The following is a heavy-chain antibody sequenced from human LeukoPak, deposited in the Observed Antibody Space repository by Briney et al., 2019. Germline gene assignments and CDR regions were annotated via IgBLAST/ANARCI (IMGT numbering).Heavy chain of an antibody. Sequence: GGSLRLSCAASGFTFSRYGMSWVRQAPGKGLEWVSAISGSGGSTYYADSVKGRFTIARDNSKNTLYLQMNSLRAEDTAVYYCASSRYYYGSGSFTNHLDYWGQGHLVTVSS. D-gene: IGHD3-10*01. J-gene: IGHJ4*02. CDR1: GFTFSRYG. V-gene: IGHV3-23*01. CDR2: ISGSGGST. CDR3: ASSRYYYGSGSFTNHLDY.